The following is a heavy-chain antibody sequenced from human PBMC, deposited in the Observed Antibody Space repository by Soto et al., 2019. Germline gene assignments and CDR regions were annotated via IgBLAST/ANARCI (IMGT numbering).Heavy chain of an antibody. CDR1: GFTFSSYS. CDR2: ISSSSSTI. D-gene: IGHD3-22*01. V-gene: IGHV3-48*02. Sequence: GGSLRLSCAASGFTFSSYSMNWVRQAPGKGLEWVSYISSSSSTIYYADSVKGRFTISRDNAKNSLYLQMNSLRDEDTAVYYCATDVAYYYSNGAGLYGMYVRGQGSTVPVSS. CDR3: ATDVAYYYSNGAGLYGMYV. J-gene: IGHJ6*02.